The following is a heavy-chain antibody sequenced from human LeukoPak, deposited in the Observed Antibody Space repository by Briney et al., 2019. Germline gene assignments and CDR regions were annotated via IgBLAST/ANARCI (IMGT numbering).Heavy chain of an antibody. Sequence: GGSLRLSCAASGFTFSSSAMSWVRQAPGKGLEWVSAISNNGGYTYYADSVQGRFTISRDNSKSTLCLQTNSLRAEDTAVYYCAKTLSRGTYYDFWSGPSAAYFDYWGQGTLVTVSS. CDR3: AKTLSRGTYYDFWSGPSAAYFDY. D-gene: IGHD3-3*01. V-gene: IGHV3-23*01. CDR2: ISNNGGYT. CDR1: GFTFSSSA. J-gene: IGHJ4*02.